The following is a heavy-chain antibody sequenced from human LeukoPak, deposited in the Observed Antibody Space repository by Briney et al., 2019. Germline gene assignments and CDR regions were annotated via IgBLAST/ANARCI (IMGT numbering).Heavy chain of an antibody. CDR2: IYYSGST. CDR1: GGSISSYY. J-gene: IGHJ4*02. D-gene: IGHD5-18*01. Sequence: SEALSLTCTVSGGSISSYYWSWIRQPPGKRLEWIGYIYYSGSTNYNPSLKSRVTISVDTSKNQFSLKLSSVTAADTAVYYCARHETALFDYWGQGTLVTVSS. V-gene: IGHV4-59*08. CDR3: ARHETALFDY.